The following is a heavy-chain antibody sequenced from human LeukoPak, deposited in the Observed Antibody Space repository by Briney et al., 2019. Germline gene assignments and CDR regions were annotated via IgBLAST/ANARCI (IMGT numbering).Heavy chain of an antibody. V-gene: IGHV1-8*01. CDR3: ARRIRGAPTDY. CDR1: GYTFPTYD. J-gene: IGHJ4*02. Sequence: ASVQVSCKASGYTFPTYDLNWVRQATGQGLEWMGWMNPNSGNTGYAQKSQGSVTMTRNISITTAYMELSNLTSDDKAVYYCARRIRGAPTDYWGQGALVTVSS. CDR2: MNPNSGNT. D-gene: IGHD3-10*01.